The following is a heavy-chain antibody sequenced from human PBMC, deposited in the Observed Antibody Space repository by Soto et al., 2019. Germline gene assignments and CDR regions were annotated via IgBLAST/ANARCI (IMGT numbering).Heavy chain of an antibody. Sequence: SETLSLTCAVSGGSISSSNWWSWVRQPPGKGLEWIGEIYHSGSTNYNPSLKSRVTISVDTSKNQFSLKLSSVTAADTAVYYCARGRYYYDSSGYYRQVIFDYWGQGTLVTVSS. CDR2: IYHSGST. V-gene: IGHV4-4*02. D-gene: IGHD3-22*01. CDR3: ARGRYYYDSSGYYRQVIFDY. J-gene: IGHJ4*02. CDR1: GGSISSSNW.